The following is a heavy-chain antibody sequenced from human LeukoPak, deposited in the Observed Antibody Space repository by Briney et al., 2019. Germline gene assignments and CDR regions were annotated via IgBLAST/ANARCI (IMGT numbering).Heavy chain of an antibody. D-gene: IGHD2-2*01. V-gene: IGHV3-48*02. CDR1: GFPFSSYS. CDR2: ISSSSTI. Sequence: PGGSLRLSCAASGFPFSSYSMNWVRQAPGKGLEWVSYISSSSTIYYADSVKGRFTISRDNAKNSLYLQMNSLRDEDTAVYYCAMAVGVVVPAAKVDYYYYGMDVWGQGTTVTVSS. CDR3: AMAVGVVVPAAKVDYYYYGMDV. J-gene: IGHJ6*02.